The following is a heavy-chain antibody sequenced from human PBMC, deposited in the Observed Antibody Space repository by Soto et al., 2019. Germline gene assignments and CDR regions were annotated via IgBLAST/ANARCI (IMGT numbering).Heavy chain of an antibody. Sequence: KSSETLSLTCTVSGDSMSSSYWSWIRQPAGKGLEWVGRLYPSGSTNYNPSLRSRVTMSVDTSKNQFSLRLSSVTAADTAVYYCARETDHGDSYNFYYAMDVWGQGTTVTVSS. J-gene: IGHJ6*02. CDR1: GDSMSSSY. CDR3: ARETDHGDSYNFYYAMDV. CDR2: LYPSGST. D-gene: IGHD4-17*01. V-gene: IGHV4-4*07.